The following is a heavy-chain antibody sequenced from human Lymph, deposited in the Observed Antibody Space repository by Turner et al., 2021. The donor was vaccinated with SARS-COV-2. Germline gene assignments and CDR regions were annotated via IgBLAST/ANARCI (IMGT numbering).Heavy chain of an antibody. CDR1: GYSFTTYW. V-gene: IGHV5-51*01. CDR3: ARREWGGSLGHIDY. Sequence: EVQLVQSGAEVKKPGVSLKLSCRPSGYSFTTYWIGWVRQMPGKGREWMGIIYPGDSDTRYSPSFQGQVTISADKSISTAYLQWSSLKASDTARYYCARREWGGSLGHIDYWGQGTLVTVSS. CDR2: IYPGDSDT. J-gene: IGHJ4*02. D-gene: IGHD3-3*01.